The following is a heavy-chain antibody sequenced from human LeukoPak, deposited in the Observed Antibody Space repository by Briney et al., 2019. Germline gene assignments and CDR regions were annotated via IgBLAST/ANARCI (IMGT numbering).Heavy chain of an antibody. J-gene: IGHJ4*02. CDR3: ASVDSSGYYYFDY. CDR2: IYYSGST. CDR1: GGSFSGYY. D-gene: IGHD3-22*01. Sequence: SETLSLTCAVYGGSFSGYYWSWIRQPPGKGLEWIGYIYYSGSTNYNPSLKSRVTISVDTSKNQFSLKLSSVTAADTAVYYCASVDSSGYYYFDYWGQGTLVTVSS. V-gene: IGHV4-59*08.